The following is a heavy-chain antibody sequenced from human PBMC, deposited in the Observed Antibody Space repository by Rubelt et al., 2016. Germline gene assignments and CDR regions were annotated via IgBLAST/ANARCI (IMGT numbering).Heavy chain of an antibody. Sequence: QVQLQQWGAGLLKPSETLSLTCAVYGGSLSGYYWIWIRQPPGKGLEWIGEINHSGSTNYNPSLKSRVTITVDLSKNQCSLKLTSWAAADTAVYFCASSVRFLEKAADIWGRGTLVTVSS. D-gene: IGHD3-3*01. CDR3: ASSVRFLEKAADI. CDR1: GGSLSGYY. CDR2: INHSGST. V-gene: IGHV4-34*01. J-gene: IGHJ3*02.